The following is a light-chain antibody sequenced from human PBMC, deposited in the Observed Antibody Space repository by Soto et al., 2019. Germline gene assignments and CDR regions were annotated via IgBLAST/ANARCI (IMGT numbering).Light chain of an antibody. CDR3: QQLNTYLIT. V-gene: IGKV1-9*01. CDR1: QPIGTS. J-gene: IGKJ5*01. Sequence: EIQMTQSPSSLSASVGDSVTVTCRASQPIGTSLHWYQQKAGKAPRVLISSASRLQSGVSSRFSGSGSGTEFTLTIGGLQPDDFATYYCQQLNTYLITFGQGTRLEIK. CDR2: SAS.